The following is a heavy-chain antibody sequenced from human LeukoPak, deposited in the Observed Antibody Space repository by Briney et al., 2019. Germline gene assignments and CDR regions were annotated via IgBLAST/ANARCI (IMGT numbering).Heavy chain of an antibody. CDR3: AKQLGYCSDGSCYFPY. CDR2: ISNNGGYT. CDR1: GFTFSSSA. V-gene: IGHV3-23*01. Sequence: GGSLRLSCAASGFTFSSSAMSWVRQAPGKGLEWVPAISNNGGYTYYADSVQGRFTISRDNSKSTLCLQMNSLKAEDTAVYYCAKQLGYCSDGSCYFPYWGQGTLVTVSS. D-gene: IGHD2-15*01. J-gene: IGHJ4*02.